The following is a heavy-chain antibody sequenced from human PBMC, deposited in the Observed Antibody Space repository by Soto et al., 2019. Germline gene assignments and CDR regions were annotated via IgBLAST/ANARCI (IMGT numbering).Heavy chain of an antibody. J-gene: IGHJ6*02. CDR1: GYTFTGYY. Sequence: QVQLVQSGAEVTKPGASVKVSCKASGYTFTGYYMHWVRQAPGQGLEWMGWINPNSGGTNYAQNFQGRVTMTRDTSISTAYMELSRLISDDTAVYYCARDYSAYGKSEYYYYGMDVWGQGTTVTVSS. CDR2: INPNSGGT. V-gene: IGHV1-2*02. D-gene: IGHD5-12*01. CDR3: ARDYSAYGKSEYYYYGMDV.